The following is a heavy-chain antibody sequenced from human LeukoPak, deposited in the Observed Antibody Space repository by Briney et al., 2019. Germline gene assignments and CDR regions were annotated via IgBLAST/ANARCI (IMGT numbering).Heavy chain of an antibody. D-gene: IGHD1-26*01. Sequence: GGSLRLSCAASGFTFSSYNMNWVRQAPGKGLEWVSYISSSSSTIYYADSVKGRFTISRDNAKKSLYLQMNSLRAVDTAVYYCASDYSGNYFNAFDIWGQGTMVTVSS. CDR3: ASDYSGNYFNAFDI. V-gene: IGHV3-48*01. J-gene: IGHJ3*02. CDR2: ISSSSSTI. CDR1: GFTFSSYN.